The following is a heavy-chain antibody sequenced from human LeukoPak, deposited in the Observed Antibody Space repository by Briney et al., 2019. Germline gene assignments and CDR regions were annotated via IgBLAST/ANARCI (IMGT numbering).Heavy chain of an antibody. Sequence: PGGSLRLSCAASGFTFSSYAMHWVRQAPGKGLEWVAVISYDGSNKYYADSVKGRFTISRDNSKNTLYLQMNSLRAEDTAVYYCAGGVVIKSYFDYWGQGTLVTVSS. V-gene: IGHV3-30-3*01. D-gene: IGHD3-22*01. CDR3: AGGVVIKSYFDY. CDR1: GFTFSSYA. J-gene: IGHJ4*02. CDR2: ISYDGSNK.